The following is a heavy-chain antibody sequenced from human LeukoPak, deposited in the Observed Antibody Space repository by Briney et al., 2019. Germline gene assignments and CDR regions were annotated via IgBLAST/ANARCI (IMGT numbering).Heavy chain of an antibody. V-gene: IGHV3-7*01. Sequence: GGSLRLSCAASEFTFSTYWMSWVRQAPGKGLEWVASIKQDGSEKYYVDSVKGRFTVSRDNAKNSLDLQMNSLRADDTAVYYCVRDRGISFYFDYWGQGTLVTVSS. J-gene: IGHJ4*02. D-gene: IGHD3-16*02. CDR1: EFTFSTYW. CDR3: VRDRGISFYFDY. CDR2: IKQDGSEK.